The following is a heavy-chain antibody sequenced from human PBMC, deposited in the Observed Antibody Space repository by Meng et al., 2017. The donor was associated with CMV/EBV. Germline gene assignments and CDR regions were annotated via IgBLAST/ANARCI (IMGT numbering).Heavy chain of an antibody. J-gene: IGHJ4*02. V-gene: IGHV3-13*01. CDR1: GFTFSSYD. D-gene: IGHD1-26*01. CDR2: IGTAGET. CDR3: ARARAGGSYVDY. Sequence: GESLKISCAASGFTFSSYDMHWVRQATGKGLEWVSAIGTAGETYYPGSVKGRFTISRENAKNSLYLQMNSLRAGDTAVYYCARARAGGSYVDYWGQGTLVTVSS.